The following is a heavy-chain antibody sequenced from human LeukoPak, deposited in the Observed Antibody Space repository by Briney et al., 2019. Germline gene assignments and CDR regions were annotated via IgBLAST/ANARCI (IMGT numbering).Heavy chain of an antibody. J-gene: IGHJ4*02. V-gene: IGHV1-46*01. CDR2: INPSGGST. D-gene: IGHD3-22*01. CDR3: ARDRSDYYDSSGTFDY. Sequence: ASVKVSCKASGYTFTSYYMHWVRQAPGQGLEWMGIINPSGGSTSYAQKFQGRVTMTRDISTSTVYMELSSLRSEDTAVYYCARDRSDYYDSSGTFDYWGQGTLVTVSS. CDR1: GYTFTSYY.